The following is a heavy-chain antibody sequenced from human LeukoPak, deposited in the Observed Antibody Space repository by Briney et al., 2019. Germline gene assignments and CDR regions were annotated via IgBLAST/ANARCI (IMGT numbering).Heavy chain of an antibody. J-gene: IGHJ3*02. D-gene: IGHD4-11*01. CDR1: GGSISSGDYY. Sequence: SETLSLTCTVSGGSISSGDYYWSWIRQPPGKGLEWIGYIYYSGSTYYNPSLKSRVTISVDTSKNQFSLKLSSVTAADTAVYYCARALIIDYRGDAFDIWGQGTMVTVSS. CDR2: IYYSGST. CDR3: ARALIIDYRGDAFDI. V-gene: IGHV4-30-4*08.